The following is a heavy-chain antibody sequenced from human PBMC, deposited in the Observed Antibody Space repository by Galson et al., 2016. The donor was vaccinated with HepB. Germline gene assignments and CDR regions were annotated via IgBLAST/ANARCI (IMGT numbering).Heavy chain of an antibody. CDR1: GFTFATYA. D-gene: IGHD2-21*01. V-gene: IGHV3-30-3*01. CDR3: ARELSFKGELDY. J-gene: IGHJ4*02. CDR2: ISNDGNIK. Sequence: SLRLSCAASGFTFATYAIQWVRQAPGKGLEWVAVISNDGNIKYYADSVKGRFTISRDNSKNTLYLQMNSLRAEDTAVYYCARELSFKGELDYWGQGTLVTVAS.